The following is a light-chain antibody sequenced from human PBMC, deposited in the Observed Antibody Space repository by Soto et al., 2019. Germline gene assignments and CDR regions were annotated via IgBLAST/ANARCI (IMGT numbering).Light chain of an antibody. V-gene: IGKV1-39*01. CDR3: QQSYSTPPT. CDR2: AAS. J-gene: IGKJ1*01. Sequence: DIPMTQSPSSRSASVGDRVTITCRASQSMSSYLNWYQQKPGKAPKLLIYAASSLQSGVPSRFSGSGSGTDFTLTISSLQPEDFATYYCQQSYSTPPTFGQGTKVEIK. CDR1: QSMSSY.